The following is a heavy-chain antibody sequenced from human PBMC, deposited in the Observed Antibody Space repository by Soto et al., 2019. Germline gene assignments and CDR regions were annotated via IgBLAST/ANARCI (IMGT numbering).Heavy chain of an antibody. V-gene: IGHV3-23*01. D-gene: IGHD5-12*01. Sequence: EVQLLESGGGLVQPGGSLRLSCAASGFTFSSYAMSWVRQAPGKGLEWVSAISGSGGSTYYADSVKGRFTISSDNSKITLYLQMDSMRAEDTAVYYCAKDRDGYNPGDAFDIWGQGTMVTVSS. CDR1: GFTFSSYA. CDR2: ISGSGGST. J-gene: IGHJ3*02. CDR3: AKDRDGYNPGDAFDI.